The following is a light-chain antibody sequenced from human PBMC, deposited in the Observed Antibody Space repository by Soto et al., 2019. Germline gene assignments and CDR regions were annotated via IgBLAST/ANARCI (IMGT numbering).Light chain of an antibody. CDR2: GNG. Sequence: QSVLTQPPSVSGAPGQRVTISCTGSSSNIGAGNDVHWYQHLPGTAPKLLIYGNGNRPSGVPDRFSGSKSGTSASLAITGLQAEDEADYYCQSYDSSLSGSEVFGTGTKLPGL. V-gene: IGLV1-40*01. CDR1: SSNIGAGND. J-gene: IGLJ1*01. CDR3: QSYDSSLSGSEV.